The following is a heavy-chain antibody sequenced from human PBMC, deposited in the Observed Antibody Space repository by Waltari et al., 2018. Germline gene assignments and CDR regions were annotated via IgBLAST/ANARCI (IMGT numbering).Heavy chain of an antibody. CDR3: ARGLNYYDRSGFYGCDYYDY. D-gene: IGHD3-22*01. Sequence: QMHLQESGPGLVKPSQTLSLTCTVSGSSIRSDYYYLNWIRHYPGKGLEWIGYIYESGTTYYNPSLKSQVSISVDTSKNQLSLNLSSVTAADTAVYYCARGLNYYDRSGFYGCDYYDYWGQGTLVTVSS. J-gene: IGHJ4*02. CDR1: GSSIRSDYYY. V-gene: IGHV4-31*01. CDR2: IYESGTT.